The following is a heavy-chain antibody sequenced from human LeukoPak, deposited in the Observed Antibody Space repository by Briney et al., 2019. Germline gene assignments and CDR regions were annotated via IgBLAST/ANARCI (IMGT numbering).Heavy chain of an antibody. CDR2: FDPEDGET. CDR3: AKDLPYSNYPGWFDP. V-gene: IGHV1-24*01. Sequence: GASVKVSCKVSGYTLTELSMHWVRQAPGKGLEWMGGFDPEDGETIYAQKFQGRVTMTEDTSTDTAYMELSSLRSEDTAVYYCAKDLPYSNYPGWFDPWGQGTLVTVSS. D-gene: IGHD4-11*01. J-gene: IGHJ5*02. CDR1: GYTLTELS.